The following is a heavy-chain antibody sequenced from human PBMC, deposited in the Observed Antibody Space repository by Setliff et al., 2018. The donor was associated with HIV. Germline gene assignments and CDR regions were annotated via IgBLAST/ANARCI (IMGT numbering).Heavy chain of an antibody. V-gene: IGHV4-59*01. CDR2: IYISGST. Sequence: SETLSLTCTVSGGYISSYYWSWIRQPPGKGLEWIGYIYISGSTNYNPSLKSRVTLSVDTSKNQFSLKMSSVTAADTAVYYCARGNYGDPRGLYYYYGMDVWGQGTTVTVSS. CDR1: GGYISSYY. J-gene: IGHJ6*02. D-gene: IGHD4-17*01. CDR3: ARGNYGDPRGLYYYYGMDV.